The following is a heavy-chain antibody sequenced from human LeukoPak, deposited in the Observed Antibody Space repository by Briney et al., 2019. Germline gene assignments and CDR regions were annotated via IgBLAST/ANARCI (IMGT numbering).Heavy chain of an antibody. J-gene: IGHJ4*02. V-gene: IGHV4-31*03. CDR2: IYYSGST. CDR3: ARELLSPPDPFSYFDY. Sequence: KPSETLSLTCTVSGGAISKNSYYWSWIRQHPGKGLEWIGYIYYSGSTYYNPSLKSRVTISVDTSRNQFSLKLSSVTAADTAVYYCARELLSPPDPFSYFDYWGQGTLVTVSS. CDR1: GGAISKNSYY.